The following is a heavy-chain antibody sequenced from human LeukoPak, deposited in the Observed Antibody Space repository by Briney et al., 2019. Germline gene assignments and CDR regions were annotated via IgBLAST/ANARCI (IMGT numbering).Heavy chain of an antibody. V-gene: IGHV3-74*01. CDR3: VREETSLTHFGMDV. Sequence: PGGSLRLSCAASGFTFNINWMHWVRQGLGEGLVWVSHINTDGTRTNYADSVKGRFTISRDNVKNTLFLQMDSLRAEDTAVYYCVREETSLTHFGMDVWGQGTTVTVSS. J-gene: IGHJ6*02. D-gene: IGHD4-17*01. CDR2: INTDGTRT. CDR1: GFTFNINW.